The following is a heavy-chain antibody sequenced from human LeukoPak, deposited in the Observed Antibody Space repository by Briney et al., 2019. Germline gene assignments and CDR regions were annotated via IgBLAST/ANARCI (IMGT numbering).Heavy chain of an antibody. D-gene: IGHD3-10*01. CDR2: IYGGGST. V-gene: IGHV3-53*01. Sequence: GGSLRLSCAASGFTVSGNYMTWVRQAPGKGLECVSVIYGGGSTYYADSVKGRFTISRDNSKNTLCLQMNSLRAEDTAVYYCASLFSMIRGVVHDYWGQGTLVTVSS. CDR3: ASLFSMIRGVVHDY. CDR1: GFTVSGNY. J-gene: IGHJ4*02.